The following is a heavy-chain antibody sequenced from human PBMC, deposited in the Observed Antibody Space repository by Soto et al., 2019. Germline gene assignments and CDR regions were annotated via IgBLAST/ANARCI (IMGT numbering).Heavy chain of an antibody. D-gene: IGHD3-22*01. CDR3: AKGRWDYDSSGYT. V-gene: IGHV3-23*01. J-gene: IGHJ5*02. CDR1: GFTFSSYA. Sequence: EVQLLESGGGLVQPGGSLRLSCAASGFTFSSYAMSWVRQAPGKGLEWVSAISGSGGSTYYADSVKGRFTISRDNSKNTLYLQMNSLRAEETAVYYCAKGRWDYDSSGYTWGQGTLVTVSS. CDR2: ISGSGGST.